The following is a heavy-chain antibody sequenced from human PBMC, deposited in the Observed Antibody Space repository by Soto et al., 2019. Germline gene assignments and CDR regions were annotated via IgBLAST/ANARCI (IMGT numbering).Heavy chain of an antibody. Sequence: SETLSLTCTVSGGSISRGDYYWSWIRQPPGKGLEWFGYIYYSGSTYYNPSLKSRVTISVDTSKNQFSLTLSSVTAVDTAVYYCARGSLWFNALDVWGQGTMVTVSS. CDR1: GGSISRGDYY. CDR3: ARGSLWFNALDV. CDR2: IYYSGST. V-gene: IGHV4-30-4*01. D-gene: IGHD3-10*01. J-gene: IGHJ3*01.